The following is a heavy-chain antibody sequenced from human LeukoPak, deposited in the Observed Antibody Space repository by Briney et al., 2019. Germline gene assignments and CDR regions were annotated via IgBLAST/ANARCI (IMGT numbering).Heavy chain of an antibody. CDR2: IHTSGST. CDR3: ARRDYSTGWSFDK. Sequence: PSETLSITCTVSGGSISNYQWTWIRQPAGKGLEWIGQIHTSGSTNYNPPLKSRVTMSIDTAENQVSLTMRSVTAADTALYYCARRDYSTGWSFDKWGQGTLVTVSS. D-gene: IGHD6-19*01. V-gene: IGHV4-4*07. CDR1: GGSISNYQ. J-gene: IGHJ4*02.